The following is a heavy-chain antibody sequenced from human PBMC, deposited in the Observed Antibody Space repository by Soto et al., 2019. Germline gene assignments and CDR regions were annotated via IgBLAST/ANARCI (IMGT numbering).Heavy chain of an antibody. Sequence: PSETLSLTCAVYGGSLSGYYWSWIRQPPGKGLEWIGEINHSGSTNYNPSLKSRVTISVDTSKNQFSLKLSSVTAADTAVYYCARGGGYSSGWYGGVYGYYFDYWGQGTLVTVSS. CDR2: INHSGST. J-gene: IGHJ4*02. CDR3: ARGGGYSSGWYGGVYGYYFDY. D-gene: IGHD6-19*01. V-gene: IGHV4-34*01. CDR1: GGSLSGYY.